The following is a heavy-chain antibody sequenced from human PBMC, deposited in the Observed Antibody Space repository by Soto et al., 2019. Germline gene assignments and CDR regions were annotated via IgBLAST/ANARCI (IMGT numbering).Heavy chain of an antibody. CDR1: GFTFDDYA. CDR3: AKGGSGSYSLQPDY. D-gene: IGHD3-10*01. J-gene: IGHJ4*02. Sequence: SGGSLRLSCAASGFTFDDYAMHWVRQAPGKGLEWVSGISWNSGSIGYADSVKGRFTISRDNAKNSLYLQMNSLRAEDTALYYCAKGGSGSYSLQPDYWGQGTLVTVSS. V-gene: IGHV3-9*01. CDR2: ISWNSGSI.